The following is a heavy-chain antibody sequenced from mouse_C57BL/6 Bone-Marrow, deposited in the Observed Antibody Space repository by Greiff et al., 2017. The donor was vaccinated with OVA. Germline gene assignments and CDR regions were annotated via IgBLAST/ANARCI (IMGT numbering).Heavy chain of an antibody. Sequence: VQLQQSGAELVKPGASVKLSCKASGYTFTEYTIHWVKQRSGQGLEWIGWFYPGSGSIKYNEKFKDKATLTADKSSSTVYMELSRLTSEDSAVYFCARHEGGDYDGGNYFDYWGQGTTLTVSS. CDR3: ARHEGGDYDGGNYFDY. J-gene: IGHJ2*01. CDR1: GYTFTEYT. V-gene: IGHV1-62-2*01. D-gene: IGHD2-4*01. CDR2: FYPGSGSI.